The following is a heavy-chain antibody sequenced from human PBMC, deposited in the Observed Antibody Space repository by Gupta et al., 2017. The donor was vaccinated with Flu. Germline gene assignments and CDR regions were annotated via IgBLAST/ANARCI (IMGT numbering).Heavy chain of an antibody. D-gene: IGHD2-2*01. Sequence: EVLLMESGVGFGQPRGSLSLTCAASGITFSSYAMSWVSQAPGKGVEVVSAISGSGGSTYYADSVKGRLTISRDNSKNTLYLQMNSLRAEDTAVYYCAKDLMSSTSCYFQHWGQGTLVTVSS. V-gene: IGHV3-23*01. J-gene: IGHJ1*01. CDR3: AKDLMSSTSCYFQH. CDR2: ISGSGGST. CDR1: GITFSSYA.